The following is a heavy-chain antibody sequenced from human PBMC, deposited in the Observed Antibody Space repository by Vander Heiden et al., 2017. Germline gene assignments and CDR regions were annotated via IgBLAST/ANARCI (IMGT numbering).Heavy chain of an antibody. J-gene: IGHJ4*02. Sequence: EVQLLESGGGLVKAGGSLKLTGAASGFAFGLSSMNWVRQAPGRGLEWVSSISGSSGFIYYADSVKGRFTISRDNAKNSLYLQMNSLRAEDTAVYYCARYLGELLFGPPDYWGQGTLVTVSS. CDR2: ISGSSGFI. V-gene: IGHV3-21*01. D-gene: IGHD3-10*01. CDR3: ARYLGELLFGPPDY. CDR1: GFAFGLSS.